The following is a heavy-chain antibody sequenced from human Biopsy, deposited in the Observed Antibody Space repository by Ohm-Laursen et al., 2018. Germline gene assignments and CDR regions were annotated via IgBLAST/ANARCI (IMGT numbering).Heavy chain of an antibody. CDR3: ARRGSGGRSFDH. CDR1: GGSISSFY. J-gene: IGHJ4*02. D-gene: IGHD2-15*01. Sequence: PPGTLSLTCAVSGGSISSFYWTRIRQPPGKGPEWIGDISDSGSTNYKPSLKSRVIISVDTSKNQFSLNLSSVTAADTAVYYCARRGSGGRSFDHWGQGTLVAVSS. CDR2: ISDSGST. V-gene: IGHV4-4*09.